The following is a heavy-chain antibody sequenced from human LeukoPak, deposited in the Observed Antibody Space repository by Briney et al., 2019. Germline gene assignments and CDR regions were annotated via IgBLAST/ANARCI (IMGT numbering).Heavy chain of an antibody. CDR3: VSSYARSGELLVS. D-gene: IGHD3-22*01. CDR1: GGSFSAYG. V-gene: IGHV4-34*01. CDR2: TSHRGST. Sequence: SETLSLTCAVYGGSFSAYGWNWIRQSPGKGLEWIGETSHRGSTNYNPSLQSRVTMSVDTSKKQFSLSLTSVTDADTAVYYCVSSYARSGELLVSWAQGTLVTVSS. J-gene: IGHJ4*02.